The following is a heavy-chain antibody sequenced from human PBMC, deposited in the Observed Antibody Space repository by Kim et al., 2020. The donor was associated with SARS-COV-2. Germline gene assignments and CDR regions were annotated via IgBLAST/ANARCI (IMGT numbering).Heavy chain of an antibody. CDR2: INHSGST. CDR3: ARGRWGSGSYYTPGGNAYYYYYGMDV. D-gene: IGHD1-26*01. V-gene: IGHV4-34*01. J-gene: IGHJ6*02. CDR1: GGSFSGYY. Sequence: SETLSLTCAVYGGSFSGYYWSWIRQPPGKGLEWIGEINHSGSTNYNPSLKSRVTISVDTSKNQFSLKLSSVTAADTAVYYCARGRWGSGSYYTPGGNAYYYYYGMDVWGQGTTVTVSS.